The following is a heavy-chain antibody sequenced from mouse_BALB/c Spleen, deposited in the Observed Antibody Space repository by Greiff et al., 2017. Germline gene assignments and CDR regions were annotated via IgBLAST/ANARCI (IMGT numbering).Heavy chain of an antibody. CDR3: ARRDNYEAMDY. Sequence: EVKLVESGGDLVKPGGSLKLSCAASGFTFSSYGMSWVRQTPDKRLEWVATISSGGSYTYYPDSVKGRFTISRDNAKSTLYLQMSSLKSEDTAMYYCARRDNYEAMDYWGQGTSVTVSS. D-gene: IGHD1-3*01. CDR2: ISSGGSYT. CDR1: GFTFSSYG. J-gene: IGHJ4*01. V-gene: IGHV5-6*02.